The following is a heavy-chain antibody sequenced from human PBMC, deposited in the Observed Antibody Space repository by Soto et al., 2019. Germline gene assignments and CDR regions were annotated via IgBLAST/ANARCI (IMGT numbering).Heavy chain of an antibody. Sequence: HITLKASGPTLVKPTQTLTLTCTFSGFSLSTSGVGVGWIRQPPGKALKWLALIYWDDDKRYSPSLKSRLTIPKETSKNQVVLTMTNMDPVDTATYYCEHRDWNEIQFDYWGQGTLVTVSS. J-gene: IGHJ4*02. CDR2: IYWDDDK. CDR1: GFSLSTSGVG. CDR3: EHRDWNEIQFDY. D-gene: IGHD1-1*01. V-gene: IGHV2-5*02.